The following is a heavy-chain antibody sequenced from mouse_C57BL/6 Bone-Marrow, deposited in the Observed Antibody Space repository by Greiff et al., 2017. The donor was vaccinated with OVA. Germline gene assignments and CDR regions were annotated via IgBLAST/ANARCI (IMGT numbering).Heavy chain of an antibody. J-gene: IGHJ1*03. CDR3: AREGGFYDHCYFYF. Sequence: QVQLQQPGAELVKPGASVKMSCKASGYTFTSYWITWVKQRPGQGLEWIGDIYPGSGSTNYNEKFKSKATLTVDTSSSTAYMQLSSLTSEDSAVYYCAREGGFYDHCYFYFWGTGTAVTVSS. CDR2: IYPGSGST. D-gene: IGHD1-1*02. V-gene: IGHV1-55*01. CDR1: GYTFTSYW.